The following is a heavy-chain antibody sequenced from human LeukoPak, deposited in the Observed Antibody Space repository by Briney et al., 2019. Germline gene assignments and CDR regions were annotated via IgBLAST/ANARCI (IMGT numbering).Heavy chain of an antibody. CDR2: IRPNSGDT. Sequence: ASVKVSCEASGYTFTDYFIHWVRQAPGQGLEWMGWIRPNSGDTHYAQRFQGRVTMTRDTSVSTAHMELSSLRSDDTAIYYCARNYGHNSKYFDFWGQGTLVTVSS. CDR3: ARNYGHNSKYFDF. CDR1: GYTFTDYF. J-gene: IGHJ4*02. V-gene: IGHV1-2*02. D-gene: IGHD4-17*01.